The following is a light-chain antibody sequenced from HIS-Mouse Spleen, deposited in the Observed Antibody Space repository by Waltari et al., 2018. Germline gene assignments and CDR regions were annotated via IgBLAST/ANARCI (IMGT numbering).Light chain of an antibody. CDR3: QSADSSGTYREV. V-gene: IGLV3-25*03. Sequence: SYELTQPPSVSVSPGQTARITCSGDALPTQSAYRYQQKPGQAPVLVIYKASERPSGIPERFSGSSSGTTVTLTISGVQAEDEADYYCQSADSSGTYREVFGGGTKLTVL. J-gene: IGLJ2*01. CDR2: KAS. CDR1: ALPTQS.